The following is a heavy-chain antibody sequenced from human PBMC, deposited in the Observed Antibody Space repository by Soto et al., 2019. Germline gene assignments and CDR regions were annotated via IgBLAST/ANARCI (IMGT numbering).Heavy chain of an antibody. D-gene: IGHD1-26*01. V-gene: IGHV2-5*02. Sequence: QITLKESGPTLVQFTETLSLTCTFSVFSLTTSGVGVGWIRQPPGKALEWLALVYWDDDKRYRPSLKSRLTITRDTSKDQVFLTMTNMDPVDTATYYCAHLVGAAYDFWGQGTLVTVSS. J-gene: IGHJ4*02. CDR1: VFSLTTSGVG. CDR3: AHLVGAAYDF. CDR2: VYWDDDK.